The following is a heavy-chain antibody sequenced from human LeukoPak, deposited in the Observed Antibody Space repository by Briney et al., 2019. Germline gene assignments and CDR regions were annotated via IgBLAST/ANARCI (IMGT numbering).Heavy chain of an antibody. V-gene: IGHV3-23*01. CDR1: GFTFSSYA. CDR3: AKSTGYSSGSIDY. Sequence: PGGSLRLSCAPSGFTFSSYAMSWVRPAPGKGLEWVSAISGSGGSTYYAASVKGRFTISRDNSKNTLYLQMNSLRAEDTAVNYCAKSTGYSSGSIDYWGQGTLVTVSS. J-gene: IGHJ4*02. D-gene: IGHD6-19*01. CDR2: ISGSGGST.